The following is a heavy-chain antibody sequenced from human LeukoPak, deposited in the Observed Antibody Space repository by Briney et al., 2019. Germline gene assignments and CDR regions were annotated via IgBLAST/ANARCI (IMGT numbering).Heavy chain of an antibody. D-gene: IGHD6-13*01. CDR1: GFTFSNYP. J-gene: IGHJ4*02. Sequence: GGSLRLSCAAPGFTFSNYPIHWVRQAPGKGPEWVAVISYDGNYKYYAESVKGRFTVSRDNSKNTVYLQMDSLRAEDTAVYYCAKGVAAGTWGTSFDFWGQGTLVTVSS. CDR3: AKGVAAGTWGTSFDF. V-gene: IGHV3-30*01. CDR2: ISYDGNYK.